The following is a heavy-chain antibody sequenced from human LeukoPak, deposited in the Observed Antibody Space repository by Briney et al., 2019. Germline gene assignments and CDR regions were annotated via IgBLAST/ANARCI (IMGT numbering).Heavy chain of an antibody. CDR1: GFTFSSYA. V-gene: IGHV3-23*01. J-gene: IGHJ3*01. Sequence: GGSLRLSCAASGFTFSSYAMSWVRQAPGKGLEWVSAISGSGGSTYYADSVKGRFAISRDNSKNTLYLQMNSLRSEDTAVYYCARPTGQQLRNAFDFWGRGTMVTVSS. CDR2: ISGSGGST. D-gene: IGHD6-13*01. CDR3: ARPTGQQLRNAFDF.